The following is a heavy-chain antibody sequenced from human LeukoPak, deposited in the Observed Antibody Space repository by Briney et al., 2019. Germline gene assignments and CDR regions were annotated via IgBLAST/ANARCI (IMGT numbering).Heavy chain of an antibody. CDR2: IIPIFGTA. J-gene: IGHJ5*02. Sequence: SVKVSCKASGDTFSSYAISWVRQAPGQGLEWMGGIIPIFGTANYAQKFQGRVTITADESTSTAYMELSSLRSEDTAVYYCARAPLGVVVVAARGGYWFDPWGQGTLVTVSS. V-gene: IGHV1-69*13. CDR1: GDTFSSYA. CDR3: ARAPLGVVVVAARGGYWFDP. D-gene: IGHD2-15*01.